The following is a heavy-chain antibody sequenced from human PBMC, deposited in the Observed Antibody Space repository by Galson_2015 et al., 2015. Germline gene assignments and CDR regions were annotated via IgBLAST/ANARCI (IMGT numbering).Heavy chain of an antibody. J-gene: IGHJ2*01. CDR2: ISWNSGSI. V-gene: IGHV3-9*01. CDR1: GFTFDDYA. Sequence: SLRLSCAASGFTFDDYAMHWVRQAPGKGLEWVSGISWNSGSIGYADSVKGRFTISRDNAKNSLYLQMNSLRAEDTALYYCAKDKTPQSWYFDLWGRGTLVTVSS. CDR3: AKDKTPQSWYFDL.